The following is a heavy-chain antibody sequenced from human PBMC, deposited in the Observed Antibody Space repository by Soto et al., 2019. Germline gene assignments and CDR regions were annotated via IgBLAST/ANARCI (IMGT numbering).Heavy chain of an antibody. CDR3: TRANWYSEY. Sequence: QVQLQGSGPGLVKPSETLSLTCTVSGGSISNHYWSWIRQSPGKGLEWIGYIYYNGNTNYNPSLKSRVTMSVDTSRNQISLKLTSVTAADTAVYYCTRANWYSEYWGQGTLVTVSS. CDR2: IYYNGNT. D-gene: IGHD7-27*01. J-gene: IGHJ4*02. V-gene: IGHV4-59*11. CDR1: GGSISNHY.